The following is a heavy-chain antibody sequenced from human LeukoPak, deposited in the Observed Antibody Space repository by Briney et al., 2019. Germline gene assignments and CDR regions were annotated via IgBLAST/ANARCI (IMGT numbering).Heavy chain of an antibody. J-gene: IGHJ4*02. CDR1: GFTFSSYW. CDR2: IKQDGSEK. CDR3: ARNQRRLDY. D-gene: IGHD1-14*01. V-gene: IGHV3-7*01. Sequence: GGSLRLFCAASGFTFSSYWMSWVRQAPGKWLEWVANIKQDGSEKYYVDSVKGRSTTSRNNAKNSLYLQVNSMRAEDTDVYYCARNQRRLDYWGQGTLVTVSS.